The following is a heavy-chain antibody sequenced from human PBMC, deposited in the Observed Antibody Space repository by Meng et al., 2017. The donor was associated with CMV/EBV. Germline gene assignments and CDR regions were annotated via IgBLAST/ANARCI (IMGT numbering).Heavy chain of an antibody. Sequence: QVQRVQFGGEVKKPGSSVKVPWKASGGTFSSYAISWVRQAPGQGLEWMGGIIPIFGTANYAQKFQGRVTITADESTSTAYMELSSLRSEDTAVYYCARPYSGYYYPGFDYWGQGTLVTVSS. CDR1: GGTFSSYA. D-gene: IGHD3-22*01. CDR3: ARPYSGYYYPGFDY. J-gene: IGHJ4*02. CDR2: IIPIFGTA. V-gene: IGHV1-69*12.